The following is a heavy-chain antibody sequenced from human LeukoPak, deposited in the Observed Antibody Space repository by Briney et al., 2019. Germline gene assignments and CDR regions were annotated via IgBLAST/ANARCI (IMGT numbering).Heavy chain of an antibody. D-gene: IGHD3-22*01. CDR2: IIPIFGTA. V-gene: IGHV1-69*13. CDR3: AREAYYYDSSGYLWVDAFDI. CDR1: GGTFISYA. J-gene: IGHJ3*02. Sequence: GASVKVSCKASGGTFISYAISWVRQAPGQGLEWMGGIIPIFGTANYAQKFQGRVTITADESTSTAYMELSSLRSEDTAVYYCAREAYYYDSSGYLWVDAFDIWGQGTMVTVSS.